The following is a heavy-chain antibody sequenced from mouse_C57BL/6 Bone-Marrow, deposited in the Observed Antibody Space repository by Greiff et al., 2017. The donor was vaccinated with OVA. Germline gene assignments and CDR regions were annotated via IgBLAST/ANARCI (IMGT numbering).Heavy chain of an antibody. Sequence: QVQLQQPGAELVRPGSSVKLSCKASGYTFTSYWMHWVKQRPIQGLEWIGNIDPSDSETPYNQKFKDKATLTVDKSSSTAYMQLSSLTSEDSAVYYCARSNWDLFAYWGQGTLVTVSA. J-gene: IGHJ3*01. CDR3: ARSNWDLFAY. D-gene: IGHD4-1*01. CDR2: IDPSDSET. V-gene: IGHV1-52*01. CDR1: GYTFTSYW.